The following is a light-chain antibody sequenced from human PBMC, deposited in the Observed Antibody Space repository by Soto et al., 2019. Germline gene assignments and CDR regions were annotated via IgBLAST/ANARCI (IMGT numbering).Light chain of an antibody. CDR1: SGDVGGYNY. Sequence: QSVLTQPASVSWSPGQSITISCIGTSGDVGGYNYVSWYQQHPGKAPKLMIYDVSNRPSGVSNRFSGSKSGNTASLTISGLQAEDEAAYYCSSYISSSNPYVFGTGTKVTVL. J-gene: IGLJ1*01. V-gene: IGLV2-14*01. CDR3: SSYISSSNPYV. CDR2: DVS.